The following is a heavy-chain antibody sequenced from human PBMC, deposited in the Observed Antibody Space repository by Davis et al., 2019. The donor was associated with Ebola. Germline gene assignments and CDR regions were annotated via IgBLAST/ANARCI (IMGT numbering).Heavy chain of an antibody. Sequence: SVKVSCKASGYTFTSYDINWVRQATGQGLEWMGGIIPIFGTANYAQKFQGRVTITADESTSTAYMELSSLRSEDTAVYYCARGHPTVSGYFDYWGQGTLVTVSS. J-gene: IGHJ4*02. CDR3: ARGHPTVSGYFDY. V-gene: IGHV1-69*13. CDR1: GYTFTSYD. CDR2: IIPIFGTA. D-gene: IGHD4-11*01.